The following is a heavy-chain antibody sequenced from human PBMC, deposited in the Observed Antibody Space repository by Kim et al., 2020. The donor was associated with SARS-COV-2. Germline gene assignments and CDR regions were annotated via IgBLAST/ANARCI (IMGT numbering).Heavy chain of an antibody. Sequence: YADSILGRFTISRDNANNSLYLQMNSLRVEDTAVYYCARVRRGSGTYVIDYWGQGTLVTVSS. CDR3: ARVRRGSGTYVIDY. J-gene: IGHJ4*02. D-gene: IGHD3-10*01. V-gene: IGHV3-21*06.